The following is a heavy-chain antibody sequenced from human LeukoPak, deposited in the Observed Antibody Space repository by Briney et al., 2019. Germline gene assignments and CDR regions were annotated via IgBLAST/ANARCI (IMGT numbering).Heavy chain of an antibody. J-gene: IGHJ5*02. CDR1: GYTFTSYG. D-gene: IGHD3-9*01. Sequence: ASVKVSCKASGYTFTSYGISWVRQAPGQGLEWMGWISAYNGNTNYAQKLQGRVTMTTDTSTSTAYMELRSLRSDDTAVYYCARDKIVYFDWLPPIFPFDPWGQGTLVTVSS. CDR3: ARDKIVYFDWLPPIFPFDP. CDR2: ISAYNGNT. V-gene: IGHV1-18*01.